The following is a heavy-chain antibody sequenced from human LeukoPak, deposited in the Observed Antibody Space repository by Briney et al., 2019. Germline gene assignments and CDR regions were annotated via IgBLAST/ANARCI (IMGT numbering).Heavy chain of an antibody. J-gene: IGHJ4*02. Sequence: GGSLKLSCAAPGFTFSSYWMSWVRQAPGKGLEWVANIKQDGSEKYYVDSVKGRFTISRDNAKNSLYLQMNSLRAEDTAVYYCARDRGLGATDYFDYWGQGTLVTVSS. CDR2: IKQDGSEK. D-gene: IGHD1-26*01. CDR3: ARDRGLGATDYFDY. V-gene: IGHV3-7*01. CDR1: GFTFSSYW.